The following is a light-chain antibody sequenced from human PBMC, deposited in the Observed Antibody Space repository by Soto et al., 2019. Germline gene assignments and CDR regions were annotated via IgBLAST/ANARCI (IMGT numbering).Light chain of an antibody. CDR2: AAS. CDR1: QSISSY. J-gene: IGKJ1*01. CDR3: QQSYSTPWT. Sequence: DIQMTQSPFSLSASVVDRVTITCRASQSISSYLNWYQQKPGKAPKLLIYAASSLQSGVPSRFSGSGSGTDFTLTISSLQPEDFATYYCQQSYSTPWTFGQGTKVEIK. V-gene: IGKV1-39*01.